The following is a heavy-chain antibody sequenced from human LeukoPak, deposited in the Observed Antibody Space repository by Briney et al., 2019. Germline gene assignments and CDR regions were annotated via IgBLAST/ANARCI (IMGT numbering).Heavy chain of an antibody. D-gene: IGHD3-10*01. Sequence: ASVKVSCKASGYTFTGYYMHWVRQAPGQGLEWMGWINTNSGGTNYAQKFQGRVTMTRDTSTSTAYMERSRLRSDDTAVYYCARDLDYYGSGNHIDYWGQGTLVTVSS. V-gene: IGHV1-2*02. CDR3: ARDLDYYGSGNHIDY. CDR1: GYTFTGYY. J-gene: IGHJ4*02. CDR2: INTNSGGT.